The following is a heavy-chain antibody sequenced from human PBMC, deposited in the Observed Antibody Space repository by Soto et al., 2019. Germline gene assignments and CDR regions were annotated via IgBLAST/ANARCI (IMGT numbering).Heavy chain of an antibody. D-gene: IGHD6-13*01. CDR3: AKDMRRMITSPGIAAAGSGGYYYMDV. V-gene: IGHV3-23*01. CDR1: GFTFSSYA. CDR2: ISGSGGST. J-gene: IGHJ6*03. Sequence: GGSLRLSCAASGFTFSSYAMSWVRQAPGKGLEWVSAISGSGGSTYYADSVKGRFTISRDNSKNTLYRQMNSLRAEDTAVYYCAKDMRRMITSPGIAAAGSGGYYYMDVWGKGTTVTVSS.